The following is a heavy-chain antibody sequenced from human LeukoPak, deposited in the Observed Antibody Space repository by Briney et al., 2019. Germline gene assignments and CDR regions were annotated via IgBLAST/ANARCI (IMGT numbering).Heavy chain of an antibody. J-gene: IGHJ6*03. Sequence: GGSLRLSCAAPGFMFSSYWMSWVRQAPGKGLEWVANIKQDRSEKYYVDSVKGRFTVSRDNARNSLYLQMNSLSPEDTAVYYCARVKQRLVRLLGRDTTYNYYYYMDVWGKGTTVTVSS. D-gene: IGHD6-13*01. CDR2: IKQDRSEK. V-gene: IGHV3-7*01. CDR1: GFMFSSYW. CDR3: ARVKQRLVRLLGRDTTYNYYYYMDV.